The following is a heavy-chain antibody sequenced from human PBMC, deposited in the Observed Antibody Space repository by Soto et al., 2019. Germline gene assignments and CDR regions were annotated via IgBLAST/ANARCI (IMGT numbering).Heavy chain of an antibody. D-gene: IGHD5-12*01. V-gene: IGHV3-30*03. CDR2: ISYDGSYK. CDR3: TRPKNELRFYSYNGIDV. J-gene: IGHJ6*02. CDR1: GFTFSSYG. Sequence: PGGSLRLSCAASGFTFSSYGMHWVRQAPGKGLEWVAVISYDGSYKYYADSVKGRFTISRDNSKNTLRLQMSSLRAEDTVVYYCTRPKNELRFYSYNGIDVWGQGTTVTVSS.